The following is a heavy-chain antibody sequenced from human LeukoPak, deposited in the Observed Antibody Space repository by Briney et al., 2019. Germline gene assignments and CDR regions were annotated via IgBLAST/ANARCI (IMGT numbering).Heavy chain of an antibody. J-gene: IGHJ4*02. Sequence: GGSLRLSCADSGYTFSSYAMSWVRQAPGKGLEWVSAISGSSGSTYYTDSVKGRFTISRDNSKNTLYLQMSSLRAEDTAIYYCAKSAYSSSCSSFDYWGQGTLVTVSS. D-gene: IGHD6-13*01. CDR1: GYTFSSYA. V-gene: IGHV3-23*01. CDR3: AKSAYSSSCSSFDY. CDR2: ISGSSGST.